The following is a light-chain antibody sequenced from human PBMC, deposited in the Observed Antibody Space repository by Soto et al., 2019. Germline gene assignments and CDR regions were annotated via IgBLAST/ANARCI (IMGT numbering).Light chain of an antibody. CDR3: QQYIDWPLT. J-gene: IGKJ4*01. Sequence: EKVMTQSPATLSVSPGERATLSCRASQSVTSSLAWYQQEPGQAPRLLIYGASTRATGIPARFSGSGSGTEFTLTISSLQSEDFTVYYCQQYIDWPLTFGGGTKVDIK. V-gene: IGKV3-15*01. CDR2: GAS. CDR1: QSVTSS.